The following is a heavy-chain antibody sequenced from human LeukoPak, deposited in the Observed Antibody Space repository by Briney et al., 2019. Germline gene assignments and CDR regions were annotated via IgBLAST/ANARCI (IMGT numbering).Heavy chain of an antibody. CDR3: ARDGGRNNDY. CDR2: IYHTGST. D-gene: IGHD3-3*01. V-gene: IGHV4-38-2*02. Sequence: SETLSLTCTVSGYSISSGYYWGWIRQSPGKGLEWIGSIYHTGSTYYNPSLKSRVTISVDTSKNHFSLKLSSVTAADTAVYYCARDGGRNNDYWGQGTLVTVSS. CDR1: GYSISSGYY. J-gene: IGHJ4*02.